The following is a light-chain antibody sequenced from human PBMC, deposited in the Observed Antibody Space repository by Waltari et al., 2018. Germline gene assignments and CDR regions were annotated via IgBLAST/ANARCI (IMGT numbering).Light chain of an antibody. J-gene: IGKJ1*01. CDR1: DTVTNNY. CDR3: HQCAHSPRT. Sequence: EIVLTQSPGTLSLSPGERATLSCRASDTVTNNYLAWFQQKPGQTPRLLIYDTYFRATGVPDRFSGSGSGTDFTLTISRLEPEDFAVYYCHQCAHSPRTFGQGTRVEIK. CDR2: DTY. V-gene: IGKV3-20*01.